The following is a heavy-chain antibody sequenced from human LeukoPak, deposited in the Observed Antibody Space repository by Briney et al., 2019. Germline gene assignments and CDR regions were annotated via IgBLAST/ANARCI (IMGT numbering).Heavy chain of an antibody. J-gene: IGHJ4*02. CDR3: ARVPYDFWSGPYFDY. CDR1: GFTFDDYA. CDR2: ISYDGSNK. D-gene: IGHD3-3*01. V-gene: IGHV3-30-3*01. Sequence: GRSLRLSCAASGFTFDDYAMHWVRQAPGKGLEWVAVISYDGSNKYYADSVKGRFTISRDNSKNTLYLQMNSLRAEDTAVYYCARVPYDFWSGPYFDYWGQGTLVTVSS.